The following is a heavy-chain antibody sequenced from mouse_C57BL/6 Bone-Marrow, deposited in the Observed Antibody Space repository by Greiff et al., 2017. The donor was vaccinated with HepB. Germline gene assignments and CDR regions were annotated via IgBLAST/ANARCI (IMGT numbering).Heavy chain of an antibody. CDR3: ARVADYGSSYSFDY. Sequence: EVQLQQSGPELVKPGASVKMSCKASGYTFTDYNMHWVKQSHGKSLEWIGYINPNNGGTSYNQKFKGKATLTVNKSSSTAYMELRSLTSEDSAVYYCARVADYGSSYSFDYWGQGTTLTVSS. D-gene: IGHD1-1*01. CDR1: GYTFTDYN. CDR2: INPNNGGT. J-gene: IGHJ2*01. V-gene: IGHV1-22*01.